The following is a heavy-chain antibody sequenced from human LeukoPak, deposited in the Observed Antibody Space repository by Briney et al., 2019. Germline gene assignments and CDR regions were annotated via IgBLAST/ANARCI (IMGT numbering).Heavy chain of an antibody. J-gene: IGHJ4*02. CDR1: GFTFSSFG. D-gene: IGHD6-19*01. CDR3: AKARSGSGWFFDY. CDR2: IRFDGITN. Sequence: GGSLRLSCAASGFTFSSFGMHWVRQAPGKGLEWVASIRFDGITNMYADSMKGQFTISRDNSKNPLYLQMNSLRAEDTAMYYCAKARSGSGWFFDYWGQGTLVTVSS. V-gene: IGHV3-30*02.